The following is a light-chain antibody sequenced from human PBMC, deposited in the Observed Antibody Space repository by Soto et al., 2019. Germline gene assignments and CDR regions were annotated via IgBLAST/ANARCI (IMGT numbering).Light chain of an antibody. CDR2: KAS. V-gene: IGKV1-5*03. CDR1: QSIGAW. J-gene: IGKJ5*01. Sequence: DIQMTQSPSTLSASVGDRVTITCRASQSIGAWLAWYQHKPGRAPNVLIYKASTLQSGVPSRFSGSGSGTEFTLTIASLHPDDFATYFCQQYQRPPITFGQGTRLEIK. CDR3: QQYQRPPIT.